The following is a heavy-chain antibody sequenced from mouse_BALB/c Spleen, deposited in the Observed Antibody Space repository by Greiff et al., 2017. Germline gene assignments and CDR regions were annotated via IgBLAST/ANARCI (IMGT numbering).Heavy chain of an antibody. J-gene: IGHJ4*01. D-gene: IGHD2-1*01. Sequence: EVQLVESGGGLVKPGGSLKLSCAASGFTFSSYAMSWVRQTPEKRLEWVATISSGGSYTYYPDSVKGRFTISRDNAKNTLYLHMSSLRSEDTAMYYCARSLYGNGNYAMDYWGQGTSVTVSS. CDR1: GFTFSSYA. CDR3: ARSLYGNGNYAMDY. CDR2: ISSGGSYT. V-gene: IGHV5-9-3*01.